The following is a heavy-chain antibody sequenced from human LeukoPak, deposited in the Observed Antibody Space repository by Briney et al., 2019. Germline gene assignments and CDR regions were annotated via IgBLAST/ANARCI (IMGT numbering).Heavy chain of an antibody. J-gene: IGHJ4*02. Sequence: ASVKVSCKASVYTFTDYYIHWVRQAPGQGLEWMGRINPNTGGTKCAQKFQGRVTMTSDTSISTAYLDLSWLSSDDTAMYSCARSKRGVGDYWGQGTLVTVSS. CDR2: INPNTGGT. CDR1: VYTFTDYY. CDR3: ARSKRGVGDY. V-gene: IGHV1-2*06.